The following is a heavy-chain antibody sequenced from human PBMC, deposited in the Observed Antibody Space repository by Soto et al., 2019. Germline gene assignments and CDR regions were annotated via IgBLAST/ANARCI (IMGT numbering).Heavy chain of an antibody. CDR2: ISAYNGNT. CDR1: GYTFTSYG. V-gene: IGHV1-18*01. Sequence: QVQLVQSGAEVKKPGASVKVSCKASGYTFTSYGISWVRQAPGQGLEWMGWISAYNGNTNYAQKLQGRVTMTTDTXTXTXFMELRSLRSDDTAVYYCARDRNGYYDSSGPDAFDIWGQGTMVTVSS. CDR3: ARDRNGYYDSSGPDAFDI. J-gene: IGHJ3*02. D-gene: IGHD3-22*01.